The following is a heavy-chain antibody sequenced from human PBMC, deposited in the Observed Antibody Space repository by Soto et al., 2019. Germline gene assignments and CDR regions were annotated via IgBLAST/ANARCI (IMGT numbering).Heavy chain of an antibody. CDR2: IYYTGST. CDR3: ARLSWRSITWAMVY. J-gene: IGHJ4*02. V-gene: IGHV4-39*01. D-gene: IGHD5-18*01. Sequence: PSETLSLTCTVSGGSISSSSYYWGWVRQAPGKGLEWIGNIYYTGSTYYNPSLKSRVTVAVDTSKNQVSLKLSSVAAADTAVYYCARLSWRSITWAMVYWGQGTLVTVSS. CDR1: GGSISSSSYY.